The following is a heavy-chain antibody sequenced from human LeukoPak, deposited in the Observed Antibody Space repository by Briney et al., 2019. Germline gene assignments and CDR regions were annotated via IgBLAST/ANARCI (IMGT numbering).Heavy chain of an antibody. J-gene: IGHJ6*02. CDR3: ARGGGKWQIHYYGMDV. D-gene: IGHD5-12*01. V-gene: IGHV4-4*07. CDR2: IYSSGST. CDR1: GGSLSSYY. Sequence: SETLSLTCTVSGGSLSSYYWSWIRQPAGKGLEWIGRIYSSGSTNYNPSLKSRVTMSVDTSKNQFSLIRTSVTAADTAVYYCARGGGKWQIHYYGMDVWGQGTTVTVSS.